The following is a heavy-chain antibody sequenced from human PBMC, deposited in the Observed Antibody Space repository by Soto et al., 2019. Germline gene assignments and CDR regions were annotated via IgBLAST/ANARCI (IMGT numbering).Heavy chain of an antibody. Sequence: SETLFLTCTVSGGSISSGDYYWSWIRQPPGKGLEWIGYIYYSGSTYYNPSLKSRVTISVDTSKNQFSLKLSSVTAADTAVYYCARGAGVVAAIVGGWFDPWGQGTLVTVSS. D-gene: IGHD2-15*01. V-gene: IGHV4-30-4*01. CDR2: IYYSGST. CDR3: ARGAGVVAAIVGGWFDP. CDR1: GGSISSGDYY. J-gene: IGHJ5*02.